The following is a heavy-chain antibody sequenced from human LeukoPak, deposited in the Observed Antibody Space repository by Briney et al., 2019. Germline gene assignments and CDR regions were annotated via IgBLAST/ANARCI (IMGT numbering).Heavy chain of an antibody. V-gene: IGHV3-21*04. D-gene: IGHD3-10*01. CDR1: GFTFSSYS. Sequence: PGGSLRLSCAASGFTFSSYSMNWVRQAPGKGLEWVSSISSSSSYIYYADSVKGRFTISRDNAKNSLYLQMNSLRAEDTAVYYCARDHYGSGSYYYYYMDVWGKGTTVTVSS. J-gene: IGHJ6*03. CDR2: ISSSSSYI. CDR3: ARDHYGSGSYYYYYMDV.